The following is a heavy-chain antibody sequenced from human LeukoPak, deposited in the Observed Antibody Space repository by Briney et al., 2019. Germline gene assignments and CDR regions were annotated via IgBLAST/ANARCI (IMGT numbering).Heavy chain of an antibody. CDR3: ARDTYGDGYSSYYYGMDV. J-gene: IGHJ6*02. CDR1: GGTFSSYA. CDR2: IIPILGIA. Sequence: ASVKVSCKASGGTFSSYAISWVRQAPGQGLEWMGRIIPILGIANYAQKFQGRVTITADKSTSTAYMELSSLRPEDTAVYYCARDTYGDGYSSYYYGMDVWGQGTTVTVSS. V-gene: IGHV1-69*04. D-gene: IGHD5-24*01.